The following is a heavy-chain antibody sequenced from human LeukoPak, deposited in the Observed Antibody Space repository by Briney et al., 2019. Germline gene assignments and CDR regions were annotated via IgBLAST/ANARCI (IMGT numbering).Heavy chain of an antibody. Sequence: ASVKASCKASGYTFTSYYMHWVRQAPGQGLERMGIINPSGGSTSYAQKFQGRVTMTRDTSTSTVYMELSSLRSEDTAVYYCARAEISGGDCHHWGQGTLVTVSS. V-gene: IGHV1-46*03. D-gene: IGHD2-21*01. J-gene: IGHJ5*02. CDR2: INPSGGST. CDR1: GYTFTSYY. CDR3: ARAEISGGDCHH.